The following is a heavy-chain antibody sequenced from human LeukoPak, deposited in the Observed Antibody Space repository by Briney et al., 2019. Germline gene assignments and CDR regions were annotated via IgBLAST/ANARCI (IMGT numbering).Heavy chain of an antibody. J-gene: IGHJ4*02. Sequence: GGSLRLSCAASGFTFSSYSMNWVRQAPGKGLEWVSSISSSSSYIYYADSVKGRFTISRDNAKNSLYLQMNSLRAGDTAVYYCARDLRSRDGYNPPGVFDYWGQGTLVTVSS. CDR1: GFTFSSYS. CDR2: ISSSSSYI. CDR3: ARDLRSRDGYNPPGVFDY. V-gene: IGHV3-21*01. D-gene: IGHD5-24*01.